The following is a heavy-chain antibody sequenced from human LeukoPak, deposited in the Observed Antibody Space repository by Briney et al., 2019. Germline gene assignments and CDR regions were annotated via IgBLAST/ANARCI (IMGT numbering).Heavy chain of an antibody. V-gene: IGHV4-34*01. J-gene: IGHJ6*03. Sequence: SETLSLTCAVYGGSFSGYYWSWIRQPPGKGLEWIGEINHSGSTNYNPSLKSRVTISVDTSKNQFSLKLSSVTAADTAVYYCARAPVYSSSWLYYMDFWGKGTTVTVSS. CDR2: INHSGST. CDR1: GGSFSGYY. D-gene: IGHD6-13*01. CDR3: ARAPVYSSSWLYYMDF.